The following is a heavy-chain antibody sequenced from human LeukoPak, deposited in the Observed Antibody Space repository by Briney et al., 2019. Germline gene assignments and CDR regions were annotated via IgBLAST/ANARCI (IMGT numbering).Heavy chain of an antibody. D-gene: IGHD2-15*01. CDR2: IYSGGST. V-gene: IGHV3-66*01. CDR3: ARTRYCSGGSCFDY. Sequence: TGGSLRLSCAASGFTFSSYAMSWVRQAPGKGLEWVSVIYSGGSTYYADSVKGRFTISRDNSKNTLYLQMNSLRAEDTAVYYCARTRYCSGGSCFDYWGQGTLVTVSS. J-gene: IGHJ4*02. CDR1: GFTFSSYA.